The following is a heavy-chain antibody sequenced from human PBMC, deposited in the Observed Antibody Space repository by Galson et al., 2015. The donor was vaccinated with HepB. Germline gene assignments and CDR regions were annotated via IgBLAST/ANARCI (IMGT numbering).Heavy chain of an antibody. CDR3: ARGRTHDYGDYFDC. CDR1: GFTVSSNY. V-gene: IGHV3-53*01. D-gene: IGHD4-17*01. Sequence: SLRLSCAASGFTVSSNYMSWVRQAPGKGLEWVSVIYTGDDPFYADSVKGRFTISRDNSKNTLYLQMNSLRAEDTALYYCARGRTHDYGDYFDCWGQGTLVTVSS. CDR2: IYTGDDP. J-gene: IGHJ4*02.